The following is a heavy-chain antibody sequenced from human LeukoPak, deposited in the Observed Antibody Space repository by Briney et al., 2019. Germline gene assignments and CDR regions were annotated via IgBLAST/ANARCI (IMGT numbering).Heavy chain of an antibody. Sequence: GGSLRLSCAASGFTFSDYYITWIRQAPGKGLEWVSYISSSGNNIYYADSVKGRFTISRDNAKNSLYLQMDSLRAEDTAVYYCARAPPDWDCSNNICYTLYFDLWGRGTLVTVSS. J-gene: IGHJ2*01. CDR3: ARAPPDWDCSNNICYTLYFDL. D-gene: IGHD2-2*02. CDR1: GFTFSDYY. CDR2: ISSSGNNI. V-gene: IGHV3-11*04.